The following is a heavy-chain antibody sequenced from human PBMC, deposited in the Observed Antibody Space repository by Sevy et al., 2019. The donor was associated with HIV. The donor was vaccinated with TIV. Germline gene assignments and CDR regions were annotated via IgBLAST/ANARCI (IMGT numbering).Heavy chain of an antibody. Sequence: GGSLRLSCAASGFTFSSYAMHWVRQASGKGLEWVGRIRSKANSYATAYAASVKGRFTIPRDDSKNTAYLQMNSLKTGGTAGYYGTGAPPPRYSSGWYGEEADYWGQGTLVTVSS. CDR2: IRSKANSYAT. V-gene: IGHV3-73*01. D-gene: IGHD6-19*01. CDR1: GFTFSSYA. J-gene: IGHJ4*02. CDR3: TGAPPPRYSSGWYGEEADY.